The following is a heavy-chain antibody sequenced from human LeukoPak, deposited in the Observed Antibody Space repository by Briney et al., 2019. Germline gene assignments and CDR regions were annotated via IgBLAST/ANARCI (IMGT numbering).Heavy chain of an antibody. CDR3: AKEVRDYHILTGSGGVDY. CDR2: ISGSGGST. D-gene: IGHD3-9*01. J-gene: IGHJ4*02. Sequence: GGSLRLSCAAFGFSFSDYAMHWVRQAPGKGLEWVSAISGSGGSTYYADSVKGRFTVSRDNSKNTLYLQMNSLRAEDTAVYYCAKEVRDYHILTGSGGVDYWGQGTLVTVSS. V-gene: IGHV3-23*01. CDR1: GFSFSDYA.